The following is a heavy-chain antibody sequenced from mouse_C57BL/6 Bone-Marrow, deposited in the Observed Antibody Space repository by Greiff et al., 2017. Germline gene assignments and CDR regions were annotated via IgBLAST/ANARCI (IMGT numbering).Heavy chain of an antibody. V-gene: IGHV5-12*01. CDR3: ARYSMDY. J-gene: IGHJ4*01. CDR2: ISNGGGSA. CDR1: GFTFSDYY. Sequence: EVQRVESGGGLVQPGGSLKLSCAASGFTFSDYYMYWVRQTPEKRLEWVAYISNGGGSAYYPDTVKGRFTISRDNAKNTLYLQMSRLKTEDKAMYYCARYSMDYWGQGTSVTVSS.